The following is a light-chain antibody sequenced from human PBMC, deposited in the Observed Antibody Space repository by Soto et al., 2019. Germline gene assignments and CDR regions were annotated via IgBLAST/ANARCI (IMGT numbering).Light chain of an antibody. Sequence: DIQMTQSPSTLSASVGDRVTITCRASQSISSWLAWYQQKPRKAPKLLIHEASRLESGVPSRFSGSESGTEFNLTISGLQAEDSSTYYCQQYTNFPLTFGGGTKVEIK. J-gene: IGKJ4*01. CDR1: QSISSW. CDR2: EAS. V-gene: IGKV1-5*01. CDR3: QQYTNFPLT.